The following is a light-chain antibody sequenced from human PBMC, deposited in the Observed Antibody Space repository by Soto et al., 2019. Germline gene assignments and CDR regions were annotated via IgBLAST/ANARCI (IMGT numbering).Light chain of an antibody. V-gene: IGLV2-14*01. J-gene: IGLJ1*01. CDR2: DVT. CDR1: SSDVGDNNY. Sequence: QSALTQPASVSGSPGQSITISCTGTSSDVGDNNYVSWYQQHPGKAPKLMIYDVTHRPSGISNRFSGSKSGNTASLTISGLQAEDEADYSCSSYTSSSTLYDFGTGTKVTVL. CDR3: SSYTSSSTLYD.